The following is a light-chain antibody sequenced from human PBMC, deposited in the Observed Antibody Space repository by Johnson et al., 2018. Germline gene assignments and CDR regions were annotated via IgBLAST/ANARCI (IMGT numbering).Light chain of an antibody. Sequence: QSVLTQPPSVSAAPGQKVTISCSGSSSNIGNNYVSWYQQLTGTAPKLLIYENNKRPSGIPARFSGSKSGTSATLGITGLQTGDEADYYCGTWDSSLSAGNVFGTGTKVTVL. CDR3: GTWDSSLSAGNV. CDR1: SSNIGNNY. V-gene: IGLV1-51*02. J-gene: IGLJ1*01. CDR2: ENN.